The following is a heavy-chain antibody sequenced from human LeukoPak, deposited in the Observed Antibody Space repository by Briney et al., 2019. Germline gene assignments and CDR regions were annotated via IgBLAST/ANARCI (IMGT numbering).Heavy chain of an antibody. Sequence: GGSLRLSCAASGFTFSSYAMSWVRQAPGKGLEWVSAISGSGGSTCYADSVKGRFTISRDNSKNTLYLQMNSLRAEDTAVYYCAKEGDYDILTGYYYGMDVWGQGTTVTVSS. J-gene: IGHJ6*02. CDR1: GFTFSSYA. D-gene: IGHD3-9*01. V-gene: IGHV3-23*01. CDR3: AKEGDYDILTGYYYGMDV. CDR2: ISGSGGST.